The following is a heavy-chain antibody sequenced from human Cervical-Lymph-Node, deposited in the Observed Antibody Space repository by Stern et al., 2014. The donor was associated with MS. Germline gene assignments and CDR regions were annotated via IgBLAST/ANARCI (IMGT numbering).Heavy chain of an antibody. CDR2: IKPKSGGT. Sequence: VQLVESGAEVEKPGASVKVSCKASGYIFTDYYLHWVRQAPGQGLEWMGRIKPKSGGTSYAQSFQGRVTRTRDTSITTAYMDLSRLTSDDTAVYYCTRALRIADRPSPGGHWFDPWGQGTLVIVSS. D-gene: IGHD6-6*01. CDR3: TRALRIADRPSPGGHWFDP. V-gene: IGHV1-2*02. CDR1: GYIFTDYY. J-gene: IGHJ5*02.